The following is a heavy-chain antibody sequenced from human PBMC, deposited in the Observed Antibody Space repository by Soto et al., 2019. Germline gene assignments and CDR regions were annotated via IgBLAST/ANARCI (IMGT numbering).Heavy chain of an antibody. CDR3: ARETMVRGVIDY. CDR2: IYYSGST. D-gene: IGHD3-10*01. Sequence: SLSLTCTVSCCSFSSYWYYWRCQTQHPGKGLEWIGYIYYSGSTYYNPSLKSRVTISVDTSKNQFSLKLSSVSAADMSLYYCARETMVRGVIDYWGQGTLVTVSS. CDR1: CCSFSSYWYY. V-gene: IGHV4-31*03. J-gene: IGHJ4*02.